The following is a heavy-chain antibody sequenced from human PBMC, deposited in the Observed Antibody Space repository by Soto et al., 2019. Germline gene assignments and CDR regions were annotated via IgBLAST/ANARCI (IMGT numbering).Heavy chain of an antibody. Sequence: PSETLSLTCAVYGGSFSGYYWSWIRQPPGKGLEWIGEINHSGSTNYNPSPKSRVTISVDTSKNQFSLKLSSVTAADTAVYYCARLYRMVITPLPAEYFQHWRQGTLVTVSS. CDR1: GGSFSGYY. CDR3: ARLYRMVITPLPAEYFQH. CDR2: INHSGST. J-gene: IGHJ1*01. D-gene: IGHD3-22*01. V-gene: IGHV4-34*01.